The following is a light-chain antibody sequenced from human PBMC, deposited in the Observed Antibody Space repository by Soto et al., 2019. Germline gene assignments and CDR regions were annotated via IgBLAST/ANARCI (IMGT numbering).Light chain of an antibody. CDR3: QQYYSTPRT. J-gene: IGKJ1*01. CDR1: QRVLYSSNNKNY. CDR2: WAS. V-gene: IGKV4-1*01. Sequence: DIVMTQSPDSLAVSLGERATINCKSSQRVLYSSNNKNYLAWYQQKPGQPPKLLIYWASTRESGVPDRFSGSGSGTDYTLTISSLQAEDWAVYYCQQYYSTPRTFGQGTKVEIK.